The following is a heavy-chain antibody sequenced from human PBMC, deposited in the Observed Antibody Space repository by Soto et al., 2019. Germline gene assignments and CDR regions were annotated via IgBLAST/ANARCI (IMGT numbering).Heavy chain of an antibody. V-gene: IGHV1-3*01. CDR3: AGGVGATAATFDY. D-gene: IGHD1-26*01. CDR2: INPGNGDT. CDR1: GDTFTDYA. Sequence: QVHLVQSGAEVKKPGASVKVSCKASGDTFTDYAIHWVRQAPRQRLEWLAWINPGNGDTQYSQKFQGRVTLTRDTSATTAYMELSSLRSDDTSVYFCAGGVGATAATFDYWGQGTLVTVSS. J-gene: IGHJ4*02.